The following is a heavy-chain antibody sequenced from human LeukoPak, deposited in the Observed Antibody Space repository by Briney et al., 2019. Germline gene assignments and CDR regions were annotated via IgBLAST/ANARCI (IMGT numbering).Heavy chain of an antibody. J-gene: IGHJ5*02. CDR3: ARWLVTANPYNWFDP. D-gene: IGHD2-21*02. CDR2: IYYSGST. Sequence: SETLSLTCAVYGGSFSGYYWGWIRQPPGKGLEWIGSIYYSGSTYYNPSLKSRVTISVDTSKNQFSLKLSSVTAADTAVYYCARWLVTANPYNWFDPWGQGTLVTVSS. CDR1: GGSFSGYY. V-gene: IGHV4-39*01.